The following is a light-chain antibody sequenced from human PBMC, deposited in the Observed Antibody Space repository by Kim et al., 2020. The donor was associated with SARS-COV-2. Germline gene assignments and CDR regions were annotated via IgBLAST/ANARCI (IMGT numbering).Light chain of an antibody. Sequence: QSITISCTGTSSDVGGYDYVSWYQQHPGKAPKLMIFDVSKRASGVSNRFSGSRSGNTASLTISGLQAEDESDYYCSSYTSSSDSDLFGTGTKVTVL. J-gene: IGLJ1*01. V-gene: IGLV2-14*03. CDR1: SSDVGGYDY. CDR3: SSYTSSSDSDL. CDR2: DVS.